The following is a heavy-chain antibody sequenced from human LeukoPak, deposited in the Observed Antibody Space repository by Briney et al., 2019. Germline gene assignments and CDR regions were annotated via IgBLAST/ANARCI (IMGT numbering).Heavy chain of an antibody. CDR1: GYTLTELS. V-gene: IGHV1-24*01. CDR3: ARTLERGYSSSLPDY. D-gene: IGHD6-13*01. Sequence: GASVKVSCKVSGYTLTELSIQWVRQAPGKGLEWMGGLDPEDGETFYAQKFQGRVTMTRDTSTSTVYMELSSLRSEDTAVYHCARTLERGYSSSLPDYWGQGTLVTVSS. CDR2: LDPEDGET. J-gene: IGHJ4*02.